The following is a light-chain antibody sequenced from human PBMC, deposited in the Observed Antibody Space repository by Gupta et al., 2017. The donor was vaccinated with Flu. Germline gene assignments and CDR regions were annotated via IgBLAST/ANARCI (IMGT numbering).Light chain of an antibody. Sequence: QSALTQPASVSVSPGQSIAILCTGTTSDVGAHNYVSWYQQHPGQAPKVVIYGVNNRPSGVSDRFSGSKSGNTASLTISGLQAEDEADYYCSSDKSSSTSLFFGTGTKLTVL. CDR2: GVN. CDR3: SSDKSSSTSLF. V-gene: IGLV2-14*01. J-gene: IGLJ1*01. CDR1: TSDVGAHNY.